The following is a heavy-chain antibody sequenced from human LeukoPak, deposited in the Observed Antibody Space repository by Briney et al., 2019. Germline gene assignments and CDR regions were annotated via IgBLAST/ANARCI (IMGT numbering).Heavy chain of an antibody. Sequence: SVKVSCTASGGTFSSYAISWVRQAPGQGLEWMGGIIPIFGTANYAQKFQGRVTITADESTSTAYMELSSLRSEDTAVYYCARGDIANYDILTGCFDYWGQGTLVTVSS. CDR3: ARGDIANYDILTGCFDY. J-gene: IGHJ4*02. D-gene: IGHD3-9*01. CDR2: IIPIFGTA. V-gene: IGHV1-69*01. CDR1: GGTFSSYA.